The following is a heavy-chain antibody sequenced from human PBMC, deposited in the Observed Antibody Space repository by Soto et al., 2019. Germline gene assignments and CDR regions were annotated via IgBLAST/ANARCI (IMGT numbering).Heavy chain of an antibody. Sequence: AAVKVSCKASGYTFSDYFVHWVRQAPGQGLEWMGWINPNSGDTNYAQKFQGWVTMTRDTSISVAFLELSRLTSDDTAVYYCARERTLRGSSLLRRLNCFDPWGQGTLVTVSS. CDR1: GYTFSDYF. D-gene: IGHD4-17*01. CDR2: INPNSGDT. J-gene: IGHJ5*02. CDR3: ARERTLRGSSLLRRLNCFDP. V-gene: IGHV1-2*04.